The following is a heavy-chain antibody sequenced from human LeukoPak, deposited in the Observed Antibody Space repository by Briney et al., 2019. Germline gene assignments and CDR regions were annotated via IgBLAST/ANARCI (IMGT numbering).Heavy chain of an antibody. Sequence: GGSLRLSCEASGFTFSTFAMIWVRQPPGKGLEWVSSIFPSGGEIHYADSVRGRFSISRDNAKNTLYLQMNSLRAEDTAVYYCARGLSGYASSLGYWGQGTLVTVSA. CDR3: ARGLSGYASSLGY. J-gene: IGHJ4*02. D-gene: IGHD6-6*01. CDR1: GFTFSTFA. CDR2: IFPSGGEI. V-gene: IGHV3-23*01.